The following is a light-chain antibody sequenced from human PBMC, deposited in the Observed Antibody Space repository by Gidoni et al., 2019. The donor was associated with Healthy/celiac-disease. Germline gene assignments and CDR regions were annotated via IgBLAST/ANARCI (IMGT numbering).Light chain of an antibody. CDR3: QQYNNWPTWT. CDR2: GAS. J-gene: IGKJ1*01. V-gene: IGKV3-15*01. CDR1: QSVSSN. Sequence: ERVMTQSTATMSVSPGERATLSCRASQSVSSNLAWYQQKPGQAPRLLIYGASTRATGIPARFSGSGSGTEFTLTISSLQSEDFAVYYCQQYNNWPTWTFGQGTKVEIK.